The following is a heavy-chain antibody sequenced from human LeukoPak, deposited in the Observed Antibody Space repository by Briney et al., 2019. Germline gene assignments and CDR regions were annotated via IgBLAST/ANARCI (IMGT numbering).Heavy chain of an antibody. CDR3: AKYDSSTPSSSYFDY. CDR1: GFTFSSYA. J-gene: IGHJ4*02. Sequence: GGSLRLSCAASGFTFSSYAMSWVRQAPGKGLEWVSAISGSGGSTYYADSVKGRFTISRDNSKSTLYLQMNSLRAEDTAVYYCAKYDSSTPSSSYFDYWGQGTLVTVS. D-gene: IGHD3-22*01. CDR2: ISGSGGST. V-gene: IGHV3-23*01.